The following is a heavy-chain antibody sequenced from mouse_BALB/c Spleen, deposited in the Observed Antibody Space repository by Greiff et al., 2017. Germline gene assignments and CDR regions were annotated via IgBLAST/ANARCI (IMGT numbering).Heavy chain of an antibody. J-gene: IGHJ3*01. D-gene: IGHD1-2*01. CDR3: TRGWDMTTAGGPWFAY. Sequence: VQLQQSGTVLLRPGASVKMSCKASGYSFTSYWMHWVKQRPGQGLEWIGAIYPGNSDTSYNQKFKGKAKLTAVTSASTAYMELSSLTNEDSAVYYCTRGWDMTTAGGPWFAYWGQGTLVTVSA. CDR1: GYSFTSYW. V-gene: IGHV1-5*01. CDR2: IYPGNSDT.